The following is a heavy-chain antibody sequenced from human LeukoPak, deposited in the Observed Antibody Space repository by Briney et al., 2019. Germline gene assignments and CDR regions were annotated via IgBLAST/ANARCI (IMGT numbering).Heavy chain of an antibody. Sequence: ASVTVSCKASGYTFTSYGISWVRQAPGQGLEWMGWISAYNGNTNYAQKLQGRVTMTTDTSTSTAYMELRSLRSDDTAVYYCARADVTAVPSDYWGQGTLVTVSS. CDR1: GYTFTSYG. J-gene: IGHJ4*02. CDR3: ARADVTAVPSDY. D-gene: IGHD4-11*01. V-gene: IGHV1-18*01. CDR2: ISAYNGNT.